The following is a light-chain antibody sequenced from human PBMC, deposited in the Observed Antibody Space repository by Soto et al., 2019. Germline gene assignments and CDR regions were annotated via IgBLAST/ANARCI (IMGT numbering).Light chain of an antibody. V-gene: IGKV3-15*01. CDR2: GAS. CDR1: QSVSSN. J-gene: IGKJ1*01. Sequence: EIVMTQSPATLSVSPGERATLSCRASQSVSSNLSWYQQKPGQAPMLIIYGASTRATGIPASFSGSGSGTEFTLTISSLQSEDFAVYSCQQYNNWPPWTFGQGTKVEIK. CDR3: QQYNNWPPWT.